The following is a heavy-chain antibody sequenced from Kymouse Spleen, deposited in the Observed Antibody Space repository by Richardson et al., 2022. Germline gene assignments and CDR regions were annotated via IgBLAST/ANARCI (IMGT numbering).Heavy chain of an antibody. V-gene: IGHV3-33*01. J-gene: IGHJ6*02. D-gene: IGHD1-7*01. CDR3: ARDITGTTRYYYYGMDV. Sequence: QVQLVESGGGVVQPGRSLRLSCAASGFTFSSYGMHWVRQAPGKGLEWVAVIWYDGSNKYYADSVKGRFTISRDNSKNTLYLQMNSLRAEDTAVYYCARDITGTTRYYYYGMDVWGQGTTVTVSS. CDR1: GFTFSSYG. CDR2: IWYDGSNK.